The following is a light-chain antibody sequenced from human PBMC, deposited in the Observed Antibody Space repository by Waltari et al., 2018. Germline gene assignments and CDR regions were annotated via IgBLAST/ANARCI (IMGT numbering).Light chain of an antibody. CDR3: SAWDSSLSTGL. V-gene: IGLV1-40*01. J-gene: IGLJ2*01. Sequence: QSVLPQPPSASGAPGQRVTISCTGSSSNIGAGYYVSWYQQFPGTAPKLLIYENNKRPSGVSDRFSGSKSGTSASLTITGLQSEDEADYYCSAWDSSLSTGLFGGGTRLTVL. CDR2: ENN. CDR1: SSNIGAGYY.